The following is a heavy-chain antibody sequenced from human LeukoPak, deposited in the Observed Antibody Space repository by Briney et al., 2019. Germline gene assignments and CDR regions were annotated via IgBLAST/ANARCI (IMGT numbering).Heavy chain of an antibody. V-gene: IGHV3-66*01. CDR2: IYSGGST. CDR1: GFTVTSKY. D-gene: IGHD6-19*01. J-gene: IGHJ4*02. Sequence: GGSLRLSCAASGFTVTSKYMSWVRQAPGKGLEWVSVIYSGGSTYYADSVKGRFTISRDNSKNTLYLEMNTLRGEDTAVYYCASPLRYNSGWYFDYWGQGTLVTVSS. CDR3: ASPLRYNSGWYFDY.